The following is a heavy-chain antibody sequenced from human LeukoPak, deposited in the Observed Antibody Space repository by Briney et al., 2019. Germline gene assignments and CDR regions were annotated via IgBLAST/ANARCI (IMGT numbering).Heavy chain of an antibody. Sequence: ASVKVSCKASGYTFTSYYMHWVRQAPGQGLEWMGIINPSGGSTSYAQKFQGRVTMTRDMSTSTVYMELSSLRSEDTAVYYCARGTNRYGDYSSYWYFDLWGRGTLVTVSS. CDR1: GYTFTSYY. D-gene: IGHD4-17*01. V-gene: IGHV1-46*01. CDR2: INPSGGST. CDR3: ARGTNRYGDYSSYWYFDL. J-gene: IGHJ2*01.